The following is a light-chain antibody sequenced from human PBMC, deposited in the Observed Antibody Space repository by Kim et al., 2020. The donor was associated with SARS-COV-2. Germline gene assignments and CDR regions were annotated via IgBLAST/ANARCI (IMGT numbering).Light chain of an antibody. CDR1: QSVSSSY. CDR2: GAS. CDR3: QQYGSSPLT. J-gene: IGKJ4*01. V-gene: IGKV3-20*01. Sequence: EIVLTQSPGTLSLSPGERATLSCRASQSVSSSYLAWYQQKPGQAPRLLIYGASSRATGIPDRFSGSVSGTDFTLTISRLEPEDFVVYYCQQYGSSPLTFGGGTKVDIK.